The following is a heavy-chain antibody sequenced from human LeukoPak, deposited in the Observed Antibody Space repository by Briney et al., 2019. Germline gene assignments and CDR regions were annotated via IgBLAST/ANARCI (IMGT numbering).Heavy chain of an antibody. CDR1: GGSFSGYY. CDR2: IYYSGST. Sequence: SETLSLTCAVYGGSFSGYYWSWIRQPPGKGLEWIGYIYYSGSTNYNPSLKSRVTISVDTSKNQFSLKLSSVTAADTAVYYCATDIAAAGTAFDIWGQGTMVTVSS. D-gene: IGHD6-13*01. CDR3: ATDIAAAGTAFDI. V-gene: IGHV4-59*01. J-gene: IGHJ3*02.